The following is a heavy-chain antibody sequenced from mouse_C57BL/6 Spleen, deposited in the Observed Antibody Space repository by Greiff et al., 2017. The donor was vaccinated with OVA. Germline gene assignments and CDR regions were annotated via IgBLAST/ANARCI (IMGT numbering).Heavy chain of an antibody. CDR2: IDPSDSYT. CDR1: GYTFPSYW. J-gene: IGHJ3*01. Sequence: QVQLQQPGAELVKPGASVKLSCKASGYTFPSYWMQWVKQRPGQCLEWIGEIDPSDSYTNYNQKFKGKATLTVDTSSSTAYMQLSSLTSEDSAVYYCATGTGGFADWGQGTLVTVSA. V-gene: IGHV1-50*01. CDR3: ATGTGGFAD. D-gene: IGHD4-1*01.